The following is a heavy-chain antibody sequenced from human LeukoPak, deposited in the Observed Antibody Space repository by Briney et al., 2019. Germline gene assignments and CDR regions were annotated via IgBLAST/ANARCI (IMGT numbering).Heavy chain of an antibody. CDR1: GFTFSSYG. CDR2: IRYDGSNK. D-gene: IGHD2-2*01. J-gene: IGHJ6*03. V-gene: IGHV3-30*02. Sequence: GGSLRLSCAASGFTFSSYGMHWVRQAPGKGLEWGAFIRYDGSNKYYADSVKGRFTISRDNSKNTLYLQMNSLRAEATAVYYCAKEGPVPAAINYYYYMDVWGKGTTVTVSS. CDR3: AKEGPVPAAINYYYYMDV.